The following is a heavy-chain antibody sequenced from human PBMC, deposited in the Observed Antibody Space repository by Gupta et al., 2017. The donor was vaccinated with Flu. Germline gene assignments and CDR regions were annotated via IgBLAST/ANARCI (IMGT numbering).Heavy chain of an antibody. Sequence: TFVYLHWVRQAPGQALEWMGWITPYNGNLNYAQKFQGRVTITRDTSLRFFDMELSGLTSEDTAKYYCVRSSLSGSPYHVDSWGQGSHVTVSS. CDR3: VRSSLSGSPYHVDS. D-gene: IGHD1-26*01. CDR2: ITPYNGNL. CDR1: TFVY. J-gene: IGHJ5*01. V-gene: IGHV1-45*02.